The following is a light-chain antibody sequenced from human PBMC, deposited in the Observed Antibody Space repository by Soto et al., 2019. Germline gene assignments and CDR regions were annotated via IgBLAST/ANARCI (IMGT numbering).Light chain of an antibody. CDR2: DVN. CDR1: SSDVGGYDY. CDR3: CSYTSISTLV. Sequence: QSALTQPASVSGSPGQSITISCNGTSSDVGGYDYVSWCQQHPGKAPELIIYDVNNRPSGVSNRFSGSKSGNTASLTISGLQAEDEADYYCCSYTSISTLVFGGGTKLTVL. V-gene: IGLV2-14*03. J-gene: IGLJ2*01.